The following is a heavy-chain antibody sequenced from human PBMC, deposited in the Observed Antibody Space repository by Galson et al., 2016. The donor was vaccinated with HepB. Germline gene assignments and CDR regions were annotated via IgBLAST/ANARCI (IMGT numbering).Heavy chain of an antibody. V-gene: IGHV3-23*01. CDR1: GFTFSSYA. J-gene: IGHJ4*02. Sequence: SLRLSCAASGFTFSSYAMSWVRQAPGRGLQWVSTLRGGGESTYDADSVRGRFTISRDNSKNTLYLEMNSLRAEDTAVYYCARYGGNWGAFDYWGQGTLVTVSS. CDR3: ARYGGNWGAFDY. CDR2: LRGGGEST. D-gene: IGHD4-23*01.